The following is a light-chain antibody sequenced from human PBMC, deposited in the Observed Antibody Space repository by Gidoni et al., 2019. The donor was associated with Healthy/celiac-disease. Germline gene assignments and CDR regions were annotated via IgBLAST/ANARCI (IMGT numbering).Light chain of an antibody. CDR2: GAS. CDR1: QSVSSSY. Sequence: EIVLTQSPGTLSLSPGERATLSCRASQSVSSSYLAWYQQKPGQAPRLLIYGASSRATGLPDRFSGSGSGTDFTLTISRLEPEDFAVDYCQRYGSSPQTFGQGTKVEIK. V-gene: IGKV3-20*01. CDR3: QRYGSSPQT. J-gene: IGKJ1*01.